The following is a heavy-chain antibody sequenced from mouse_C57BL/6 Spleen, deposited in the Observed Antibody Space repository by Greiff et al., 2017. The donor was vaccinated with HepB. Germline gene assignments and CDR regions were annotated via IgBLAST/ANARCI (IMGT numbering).Heavy chain of an antibody. V-gene: IGHV1-15*01. Sequence: QVHVKQSGAELVRPGASVTLSCKASGYTFTDYEMHWVKQTPVHGLEWIGAIDPETGGTAYNQKFKGKAILTADKSSSTAYMELRSLTSEDSAVYYCTRWGLRAPFAYWGQGTLVTVS. CDR1: GYTFTDYE. CDR2: IDPETGGT. D-gene: IGHD2-13*01. J-gene: IGHJ3*01. CDR3: TRWGLRAPFAY.